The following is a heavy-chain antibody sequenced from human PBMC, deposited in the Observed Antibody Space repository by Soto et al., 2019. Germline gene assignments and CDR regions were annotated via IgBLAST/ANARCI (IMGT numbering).Heavy chain of an antibody. CDR3: AREAMVTGGDY. Sequence: QVQLVESGGGVVQPGRSLRLSCAASGFTFSSYAMHWVRQAPGKGLEWVAVISYDGSNKYYADSVKGRFTISRDNSKNTLYLQMNSLRAEDTAVYYCAREAMVTGGDYWGQGTLVNVSS. CDR1: GFTFSSYA. V-gene: IGHV3-30-3*01. CDR2: ISYDGSNK. D-gene: IGHD5-18*01. J-gene: IGHJ4*02.